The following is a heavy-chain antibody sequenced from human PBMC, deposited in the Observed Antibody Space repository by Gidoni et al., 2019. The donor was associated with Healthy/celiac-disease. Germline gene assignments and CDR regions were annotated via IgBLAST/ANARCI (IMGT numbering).Heavy chain of an antibody. Sequence: QLQLQQPGPGLVKPSETLSLTCTVSGGSSSSSSYYWGWIRQPPGKGLEWIGSIYYSGSTYYNPSLKSRVTISVDTSKNQFSLKLSSVTAADTAVYYCATYMSNNAFDIWGQGTMVTVSS. CDR1: GGSSSSSSYY. D-gene: IGHD2-2*02. V-gene: IGHV4-39*01. CDR2: IYYSGST. J-gene: IGHJ3*02. CDR3: ATYMSNNAFDI.